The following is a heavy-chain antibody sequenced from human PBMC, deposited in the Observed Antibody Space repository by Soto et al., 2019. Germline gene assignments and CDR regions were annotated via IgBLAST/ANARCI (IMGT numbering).Heavy chain of an antibody. CDR1: GFTVSSSD. D-gene: IGHD3-10*01. CDR3: AAEKSSYYYGSGSPY. V-gene: IGHV3-66*01. J-gene: IGHJ4*02. CDR2: IYSGGST. Sequence: GGSLRLSSAASGFTVSSSDMSWVRQAPGKGLEWVSVIYSGGSTYYADSVKGRFTISRDNSKNTLYLQMNSLRAEDTAVYYCAAEKSSYYYGSGSPYWGQGTLVTVSS.